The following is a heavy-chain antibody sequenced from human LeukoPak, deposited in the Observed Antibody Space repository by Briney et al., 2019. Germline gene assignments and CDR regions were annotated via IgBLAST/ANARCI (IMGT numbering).Heavy chain of an antibody. CDR3: AREGDSSGPSVGLDY. J-gene: IGHJ4*02. V-gene: IGHV3-74*01. Sequence: GGSLRLSCAASGFTFRSYWMHWVRQAPGKGLVWVSRVNGDGSGTTYADSVKGRFTISRDDAKNSLDLQMNSLRDEDTAVYYCAREGDSSGPSVGLDYWGQGTLVTVSS. CDR2: VNGDGSGT. D-gene: IGHD3-22*01. CDR1: GFTFRSYW.